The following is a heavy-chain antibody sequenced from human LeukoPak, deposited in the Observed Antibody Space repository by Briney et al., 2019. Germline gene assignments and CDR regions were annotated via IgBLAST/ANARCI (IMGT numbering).Heavy chain of an antibody. CDR1: GGSISIGGYY. D-gene: IGHD4-17*01. CDR3: VRERRYGDYQWFDP. Sequence: SETLSLTCTVSGGSISIGGYYWSWIRLHPREDLEWIGYIYYSGSTYYNPSLRSRVTISVDTSRKQFSLNLSSVTAADTAVYYCVRERRYGDYQWFDPWGQGTLVTVSS. V-gene: IGHV4-31*03. J-gene: IGHJ5*02. CDR2: IYYSGST.